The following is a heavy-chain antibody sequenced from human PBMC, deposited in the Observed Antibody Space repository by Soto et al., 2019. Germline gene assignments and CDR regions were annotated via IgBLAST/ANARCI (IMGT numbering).Heavy chain of an antibody. J-gene: IGHJ6*02. D-gene: IGHD3-22*01. CDR3: AKGPLMRYYDSSGYQDGYGMDV. Sequence: VGSLRLSCAASGFTFSSYAMSWVRQAPGKGLEWVSAISGSGGSTYYADSVKGRFTISRDNSKNTLYLQMNSLRAEDTAVYYCAKGPLMRYYDSSGYQDGYGMDVWGQGTTVTVSS. V-gene: IGHV3-23*01. CDR1: GFTFSSYA. CDR2: ISGSGGST.